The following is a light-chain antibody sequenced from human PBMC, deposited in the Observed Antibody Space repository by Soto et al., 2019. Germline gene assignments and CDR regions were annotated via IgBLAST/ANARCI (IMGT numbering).Light chain of an antibody. CDR2: AAS. J-gene: IGKJ1*01. CDR1: QSISSY. Sequence: DIQMTQSPSSLSASVGDRVTITCRASQSISSYLNWYQQKPEKAPKLLIDAASSLQSGVPSRFSGSGTGTDFTLTISSLQPEDFATYYWQQSYSAPWTFGQGSKVEIK. CDR3: QQSYSAPWT. V-gene: IGKV1-39*01.